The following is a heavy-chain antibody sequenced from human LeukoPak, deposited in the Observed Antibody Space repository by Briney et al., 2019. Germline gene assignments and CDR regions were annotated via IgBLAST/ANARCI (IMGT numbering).Heavy chain of an antibody. J-gene: IGHJ4*02. Sequence: SVKVSCKASGGTFSSYAISWVRQAPGQGLEWMGMIIPILGIANYAQKFQGRVTITADKSTSTAYMELSSLRSEDTAVYYCARVDTAMVIDYWGQGTLVTVSS. D-gene: IGHD5-18*01. CDR2: IIPILGIA. CDR3: ARVDTAMVIDY. CDR1: GGTFSSYA. V-gene: IGHV1-69*04.